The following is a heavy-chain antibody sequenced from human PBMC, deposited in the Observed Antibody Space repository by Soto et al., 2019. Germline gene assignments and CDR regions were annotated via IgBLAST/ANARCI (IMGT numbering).Heavy chain of an antibody. CDR1: GFPFSSYA. CDR3: ARRTLRGRADY. Sequence: EVQLLASGGGLVQPGGSLRLSCAASGFPFSSYAMSWVRQAPGKGLEWVSGIGGSGGDTFYADSVKGRFTVSRDNAENTLYLQLNSLRVEDSAIYYCARRTLRGRADYWGQGILVTVSS. J-gene: IGHJ4*02. V-gene: IGHV3-23*01. CDR2: IGGSGGDT. D-gene: IGHD3-16*01.